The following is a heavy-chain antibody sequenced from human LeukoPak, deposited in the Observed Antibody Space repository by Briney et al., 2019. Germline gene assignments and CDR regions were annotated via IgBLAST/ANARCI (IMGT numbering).Heavy chain of an antibody. D-gene: IGHD3-22*01. Sequence: PGRSLRLSCAASGFTFSSYGMHWVRQAPGKGLEWVAVIWYDGSNKYYADSVKGRFTISRDNSKNTLYLQMNSLRAEDTAVYYCARDRYYYDSSGYPHYWGQGTLVTVSS. V-gene: IGHV3-33*01. CDR1: GFTFSSYG. J-gene: IGHJ4*02. CDR2: IWYDGSNK. CDR3: ARDRYYYDSSGYPHY.